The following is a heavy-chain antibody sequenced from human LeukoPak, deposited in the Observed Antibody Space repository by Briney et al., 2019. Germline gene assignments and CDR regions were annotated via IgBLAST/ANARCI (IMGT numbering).Heavy chain of an antibody. V-gene: IGHV4-4*02. CDR3: ARTRYFDWSDPDY. CDR2: IYHSGST. D-gene: IGHD3-9*01. Sequence: PSGTLSLTCAVSGGSISSSNWWSWVRQPPGKGLEWIGEIYHSGSTNYNPSLKSRVTISVDKSKNQFSLKLSSVTAADTAVYYCARTRYFDWSDPDYWGQGTLVTVSS. CDR1: GGSISSSNW. J-gene: IGHJ4*02.